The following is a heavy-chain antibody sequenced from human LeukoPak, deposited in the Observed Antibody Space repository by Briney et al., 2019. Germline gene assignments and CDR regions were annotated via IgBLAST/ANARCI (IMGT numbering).Heavy chain of an antibody. J-gene: IGHJ4*02. D-gene: IGHD6-13*01. CDR1: GFTFNRYG. V-gene: IGHV3-30*03. Sequence: GRSLRLSCAASGFTFNRYGMHWVRQAPGKGLEWVAVISFDGKVSYYADSVKGRFTISRDNSKNTLDLQMNSLRPEDTAVYYCARLRSSWDRNFDYWSQGTLVTVSS. CDR2: ISFDGKVS. CDR3: ARLRSSWDRNFDY.